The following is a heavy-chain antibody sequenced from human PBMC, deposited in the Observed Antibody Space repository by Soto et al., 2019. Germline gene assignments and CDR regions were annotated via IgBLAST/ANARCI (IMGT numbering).Heavy chain of an antibody. V-gene: IGHV4-59*01. CDR3: ARSPGFREFTDNWFDP. CDR1: GGSISSYY. CDR2: IYYSGST. J-gene: IGHJ5*02. D-gene: IGHD3-10*01. Sequence: SETLSLTCTVSGGSISSYYWSWIRQPPGKGLEWIGYIYYSGSTNYNPSLKSRVTISVDTSKNQFSLKLSSVTAADTAVYYCARSPGFREFTDNWFDPWGQGTLVTVSS.